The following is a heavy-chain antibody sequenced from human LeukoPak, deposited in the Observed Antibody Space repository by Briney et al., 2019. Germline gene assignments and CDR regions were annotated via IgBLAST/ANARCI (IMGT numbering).Heavy chain of an antibody. CDR3: AKDMTSGIAAAGPDY. CDR2: ISWNSGSI. Sequence: GGSLRLSCAASGFTFDDYAMRWVRQAPGKGLEWVSGISWNSGSIGYADSVKGRFTISRDNAKNPLYLQMNSLRAEDAALYYCAKDMTSGIAAAGPDYWGQGTLVTVSS. V-gene: IGHV3-9*01. J-gene: IGHJ4*02. CDR1: GFTFDDYA. D-gene: IGHD6-13*01.